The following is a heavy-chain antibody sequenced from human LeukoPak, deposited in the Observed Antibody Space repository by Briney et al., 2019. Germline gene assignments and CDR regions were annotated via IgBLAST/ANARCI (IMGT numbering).Heavy chain of an antibody. D-gene: IGHD3-9*01. J-gene: IGHJ4*02. CDR1: GFTFSSYS. CDR3: AKDSTPDILTGYLSV. CDR2: ISNSGGST. Sequence: GGSLRLSCAASGFTFSSYSMNWVRQAPGKGLEWVSAISNSGGSTYYADSVKGRFTISRDNSKNTLYLQMNSLRAEDTAVYYCAKDSTPDILTGYLSVWGQGTLVTVSS. V-gene: IGHV3-23*01.